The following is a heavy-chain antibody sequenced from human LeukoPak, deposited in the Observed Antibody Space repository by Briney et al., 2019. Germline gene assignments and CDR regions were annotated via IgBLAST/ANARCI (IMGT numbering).Heavy chain of an antibody. CDR2: ISSSSSYI. Sequence: GGSLRLSCAASGFTFSSYSMIWVRQAPGKGLEWVSSISSSSSYIYYADSVEGRFTISRDNAKNSLYLQMNSLRAEDTAVYYCARGARTAGRVQHFDYWGQGTLVAVSS. CDR3: ARGARTAGRVQHFDY. D-gene: IGHD6-13*01. CDR1: GFTFSSYS. V-gene: IGHV3-21*01. J-gene: IGHJ4*02.